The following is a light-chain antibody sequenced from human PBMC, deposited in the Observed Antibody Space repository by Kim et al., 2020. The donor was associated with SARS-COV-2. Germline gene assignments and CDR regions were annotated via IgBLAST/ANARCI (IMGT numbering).Light chain of an antibody. V-gene: IGKV1-17*03. CDR2: GVS. CDR1: QGISNS. CDR3: LQHNSYPRT. Sequence: ESVGDRVTITCRASQGISNSLAWFQQKPGKVPKRLIYGVSSLESGVPSRFSGSGSGTEFTLTISSLQPEDFATYYCLQHNSYPRTFGQGTKVDIK. J-gene: IGKJ1*01.